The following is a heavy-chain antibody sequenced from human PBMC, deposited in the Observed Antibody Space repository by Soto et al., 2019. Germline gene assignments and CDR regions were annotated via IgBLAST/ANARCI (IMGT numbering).Heavy chain of an antibody. J-gene: IGHJ4*02. CDR3: AKSGFSRWYFDY. CDR2: ISGFGAST. D-gene: IGHD6-13*01. V-gene: IGHV3-23*01. Sequence: RGSLRLSCAASGFTFSSYAMRWVRQASGKGLEWVSAISGFGASTYYADSLKGRFTISRDNSKNTLYLQMNSLRAEDTAVYYCAKSGFSRWYFDYWGQGTLVTVSS. CDR1: GFTFSSYA.